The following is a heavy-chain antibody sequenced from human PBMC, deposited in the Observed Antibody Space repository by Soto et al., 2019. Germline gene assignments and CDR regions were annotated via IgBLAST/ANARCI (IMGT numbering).Heavy chain of an antibody. CDR1: GYTFTSYG. J-gene: IGHJ4*02. CDR2: ISAYNGNT. D-gene: IGHD1-26*01. V-gene: IGHV1-18*01. Sequence: ASVKVSCKASGYTFTSYGISWVRQAPGQGLEWMGWISAYNGNTNHAQKLQGRVTMTTDTSTSTAYMELRSLRSADTAVYYCARDVRGGNFGYWGQGTLVTVSS. CDR3: ARDVRGGNFGY.